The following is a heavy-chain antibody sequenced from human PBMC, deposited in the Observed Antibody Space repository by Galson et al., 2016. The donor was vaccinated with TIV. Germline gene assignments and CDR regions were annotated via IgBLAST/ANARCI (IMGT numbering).Heavy chain of an antibody. Sequence: QSGAEVKKPGESLRISCKGSGYRFGGSWISWVRQMPGQGLVSMGRIDPSDSYTSYSPSFQGPVTISAEKTISPAYLQWSSLKASDTAMNYCARHNGDDVPPGSYPYYVGMDVWGQGTAVTVSS. CDR2: IDPSDSYT. CDR3: ARHNGDDVPPGSYPYYVGMDV. CDR1: GYRFGGSW. V-gene: IGHV5-10-1*01. D-gene: IGHD4-17*01. J-gene: IGHJ6*02.